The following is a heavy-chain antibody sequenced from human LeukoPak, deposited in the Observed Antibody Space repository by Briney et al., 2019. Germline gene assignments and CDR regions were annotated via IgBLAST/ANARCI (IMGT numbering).Heavy chain of an antibody. Sequence: PGGSLRLSCAASGFTFSSYSMNWVRQAPGKGLEWVSSISSSSSYIYYADSVKGRFTISRDTSKSTLYLQMNSLRAEDTAVYYCATEGQQLARSPHDYWGQGTLVTVSS. CDR1: GFTFSSYS. D-gene: IGHD6-13*01. V-gene: IGHV3-21*01. J-gene: IGHJ4*02. CDR2: ISSSSSYI. CDR3: ATEGQQLARSPHDY.